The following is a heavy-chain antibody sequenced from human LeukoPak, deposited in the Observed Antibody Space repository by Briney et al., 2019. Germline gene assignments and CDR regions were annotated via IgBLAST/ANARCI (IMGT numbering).Heavy chain of an antibody. V-gene: IGHV4-59*01. CDR2: IHYNGIT. J-gene: IGHJ5*02. CDR3: ARDKGTNWFDP. Sequence: SETLSLTCTVSGGSINRDYWTWIRQPPGKGLEWIGYIHYNGITNYNPSLKSRVSISQDTPKNQFSLKVTSLTAADTGVYYCARDKGTNWFDPWGQGTLVTVSS. CDR1: GGSINRDY. D-gene: IGHD1-7*01.